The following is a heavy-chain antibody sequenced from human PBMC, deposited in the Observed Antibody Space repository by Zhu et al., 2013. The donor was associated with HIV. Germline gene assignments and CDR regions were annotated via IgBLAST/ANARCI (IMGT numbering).Heavy chain of an antibody. Sequence: QVQLVQSGAEVKKPGASVKVSCKASGYTLTAYYMHWVRQAPGQGPEWMGWINPNSGDTKYARKFQGRVSMTRDTSMNTAYMDLSRLSSDDTAVYYCARGDLGYCTNDVCPXSPYYYYGMDVWGQGTTVTVSS. J-gene: IGHJ6*02. CDR2: INPNSGDT. V-gene: IGHV1-2*02. CDR1: GYTLTAYY. CDR3: ARGDLGYCTNDVCPXSPYYYYGMDV. D-gene: IGHD2-8*01.